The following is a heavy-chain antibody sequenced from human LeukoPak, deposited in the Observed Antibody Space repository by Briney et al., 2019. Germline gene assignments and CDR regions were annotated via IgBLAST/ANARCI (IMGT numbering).Heavy chain of an antibody. CDR1: GGSFSGYY. CDR2: INHSGST. V-gene: IGHV4-34*01. Sequence: SETLSLTCAVYGGSFSGYYWSWIRQPPGKGLEWIGEINHSGSTNYNPSHKSRVTISVDTSKTQFSLKLSSVTAADTAVYYCARGPHDDYWGQGTLVTVSS. J-gene: IGHJ4*02. CDR3: ARGPHDDY.